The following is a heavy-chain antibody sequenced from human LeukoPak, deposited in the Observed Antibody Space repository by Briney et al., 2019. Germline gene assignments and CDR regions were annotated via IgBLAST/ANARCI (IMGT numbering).Heavy chain of an antibody. J-gene: IGHJ4*02. D-gene: IGHD6-6*01. CDR2: ISGGGDTT. Sequence: GGSLRLSCSASGFTFSSYAMSWVRQAPGKGLEWVSGISGGGDTTYTADSVKGRFTISRDNSKNTVSLHMDSLRVEDTAVYYCAGISYSGTWPVGYWGQGTLVTVTA. CDR3: AGISYSGTWPVGY. V-gene: IGHV3-23*01. CDR1: GFTFSSYA.